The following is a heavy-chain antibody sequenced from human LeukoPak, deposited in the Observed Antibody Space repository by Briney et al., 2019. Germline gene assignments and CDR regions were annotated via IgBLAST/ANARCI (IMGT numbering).Heavy chain of an antibody. Sequence: ASVTVSFKASGYTFTSYGISWVRQAPGQGLEWMGWISAYNGKTNYAQKLQGRVTMTTDTSTSTAYMELRSLRSDDTAVYYCARDLQYCSSTSCYSFDYWGQGTLVTVSS. J-gene: IGHJ4*02. CDR1: GYTFTSYG. V-gene: IGHV1-18*01. CDR2: ISAYNGKT. D-gene: IGHD2-2*01. CDR3: ARDLQYCSSTSCYSFDY.